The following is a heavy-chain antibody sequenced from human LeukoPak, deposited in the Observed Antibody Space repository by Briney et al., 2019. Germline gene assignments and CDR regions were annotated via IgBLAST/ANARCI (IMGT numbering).Heavy chain of an antibody. CDR3: ARGCDYFDSSGYCY. D-gene: IGHD3-22*01. CDR1: GFTFSSYS. CDR2: ISSSSTTI. V-gene: IGHV3-48*02. J-gene: IGHJ4*02. Sequence: GGSLRLSCAASGFTFSSYSMNWVRQAPGKGLEWVSYISSSSTTIYYADSVKGRFTISRENAKNSLYLHMNSLRDEDTAVYYCARGCDYFDSSGYCYWGQGTLVTVSS.